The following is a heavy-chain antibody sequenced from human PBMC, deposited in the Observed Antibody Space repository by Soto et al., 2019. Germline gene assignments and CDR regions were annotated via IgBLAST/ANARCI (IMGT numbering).Heavy chain of an antibody. Sequence: SVKVSCKASGFTFTSSAMQWVRQARGQRLEWIGWIVVGSGNTNYAQKFQERVTITRDMSTSTAYMELSSLRSEDTAVYYCAAVSSQTYYYGAGGMDVWGQGTTVTVSS. J-gene: IGHJ6*02. CDR2: IVVGSGNT. CDR1: GFTFTSSA. CDR3: AAVSSQTYYYGAGGMDV. V-gene: IGHV1-58*02. D-gene: IGHD3-10*01.